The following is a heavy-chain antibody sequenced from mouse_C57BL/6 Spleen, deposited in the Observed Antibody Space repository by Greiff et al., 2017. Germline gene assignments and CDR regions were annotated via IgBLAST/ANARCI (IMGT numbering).Heavy chain of an antibody. J-gene: IGHJ1*03. CDR2: IYPGSGST. Sequence: QVQLQQPGAELVKPGASVKMSCKASGYTFTSYWITWVKQRPGQGLEWIGDIYPGSGSTNYNEKFKSKATLTVDTSSSTAYMQLSSLTSEDSAVYYCARDYYGCSCHLYFGGWGTGATVTVAS. CDR3: ARDYYGCSCHLYFGG. D-gene: IGHD1-1*01. V-gene: IGHV1-55*01. CDR1: GYTFTSYW.